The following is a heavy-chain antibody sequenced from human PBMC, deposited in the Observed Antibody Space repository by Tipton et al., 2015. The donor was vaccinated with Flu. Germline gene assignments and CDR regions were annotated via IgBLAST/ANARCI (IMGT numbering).Heavy chain of an antibody. V-gene: IGHV3-33*01. D-gene: IGHD3-9*01. CDR3: ARGYDILTDGGGYFDY. CDR1: GLTFSNFA. CDR2: IWYDGSNK. J-gene: IGHJ4*02. Sequence: SLRLSCATSGLTFSNFAMHWVRQAPGKGLEWVAGIWYDGSNKYYADSVKGRFTISRDNSKNTLYLQMNSLRAEDTAVYYCARGYDILTDGGGYFDYWGQGTLVTVSS.